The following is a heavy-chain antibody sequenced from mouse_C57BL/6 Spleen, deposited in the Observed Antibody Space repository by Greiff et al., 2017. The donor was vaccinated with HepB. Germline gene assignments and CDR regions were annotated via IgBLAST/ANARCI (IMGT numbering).Heavy chain of an antibody. CDR3: ARPAYYDYDAMDY. CDR1: GFTFSDYG. D-gene: IGHD2-10*01. V-gene: IGHV5-17*01. CDR2: ISSGSSTI. J-gene: IGHJ4*01. Sequence: EVNVVESGGGLVKPGGSLKLSCAASGFTFSDYGMHWVRQAPEKGLEWVAYISSGSSTIYYADTVKGRFTISRDNAKNTLFLQRTSLRSEDTAMYYCARPAYYDYDAMDYWGQGTSVTVSS.